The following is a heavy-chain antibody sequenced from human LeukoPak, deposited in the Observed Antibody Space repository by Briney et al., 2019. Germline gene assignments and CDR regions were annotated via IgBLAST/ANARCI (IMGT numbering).Heavy chain of an antibody. D-gene: IGHD6-13*01. CDR2: IYPGDSDT. CDR3: AKCRAAAGPLVAFDI. Sequence: GESLKISCKGFGYSFTSYWIGWVRQMPGKGLEWMGIIYPGDSDTRYSPPFQGQVTISADKSISTAYLQWSSLKVSDTAMYYCAKCRAAAGPLVAFDIWGQGTMVTASS. V-gene: IGHV5-51*01. J-gene: IGHJ3*02. CDR1: GYSFTSYW.